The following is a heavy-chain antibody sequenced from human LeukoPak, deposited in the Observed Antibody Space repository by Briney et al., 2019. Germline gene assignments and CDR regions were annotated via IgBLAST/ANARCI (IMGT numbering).Heavy chain of an antibody. Sequence: SETLSLTCAVYGGSFSGYYWSWIRQPPGKGLEWIGEINHSGSTNYNPSLKSRVTISVDTSKNQFSLKLSSVTAADTAVYYCAREYCSSTSCYLHTSYYFDYWGQGTLVTVSS. J-gene: IGHJ4*02. CDR2: INHSGST. CDR1: GGSFSGYY. D-gene: IGHD2-2*01. V-gene: IGHV4-34*01. CDR3: AREYCSSTSCYLHTSYYFDY.